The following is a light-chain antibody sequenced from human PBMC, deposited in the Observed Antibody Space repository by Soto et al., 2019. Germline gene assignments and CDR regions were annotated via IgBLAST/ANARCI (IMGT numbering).Light chain of an antibody. V-gene: IGKV3-11*01. CDR2: DAS. CDR3: RQRSNWPS. Sequence: EIVLTQSPATLSLSPGERATLSCRASQSVSSYLAWYQQKPGQAPRLLIYDASNRSTGIPARFSGSGSGTNFTLTISILEPEDFAVYYCRQRSNWPSFGGGTEVDIK. CDR1: QSVSSY. J-gene: IGKJ4*02.